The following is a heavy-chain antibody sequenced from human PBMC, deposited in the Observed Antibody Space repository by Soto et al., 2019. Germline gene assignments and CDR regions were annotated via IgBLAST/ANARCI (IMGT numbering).Heavy chain of an antibody. V-gene: IGHV3-48*01. CDR2: ITSRSSTI. J-gene: IGHJ4*02. CDR1: GFTFSTYG. CDR3: TRDPHALDF. Sequence: DVQLVESGGGLVQPGGSLRLSCVASGFTFSTYGMNWVRQAPGKGLEWVSYITSRSSTIHYADSVKGRFTISRDNAKNSLYLQMNSLRAEDTAVYYCTRDPHALDFWGQGILVTVSS.